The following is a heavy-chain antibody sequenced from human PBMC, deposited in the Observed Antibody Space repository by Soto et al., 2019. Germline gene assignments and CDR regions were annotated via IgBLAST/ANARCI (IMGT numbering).Heavy chain of an antibody. CDR3: ARDLWVEPELYYYGVDV. Sequence: SETLSLTCTVSGDSISSADYYWSWIRQTPGKGLEWIGHIFYSGTTYYNPSLKSRLTISVDTSKNHFSLRLTSVTAADTAVYYCARDLWVEPELYYYGVDVWGQGTTVTVSS. CDR2: IFYSGTT. J-gene: IGHJ6*02. CDR1: GDSISSADYY. D-gene: IGHD1-1*01. V-gene: IGHV4-30-4*01.